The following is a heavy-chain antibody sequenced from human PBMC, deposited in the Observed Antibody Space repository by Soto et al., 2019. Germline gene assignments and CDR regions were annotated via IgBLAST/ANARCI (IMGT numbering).Heavy chain of an antibody. D-gene: IGHD2-2*03. CDR2: IKQDGSEK. Sequence: ESGGGLVQPGGSLRLSCAASGFTFSSYWMSWVRQAPGKGLEWVANIKQDGSEKYYVDSVKGRFTISRDNAKNSLYLQMNSLRAEDTAVYYCARDGYCSSTSCYAGLDAFDIWGQGTMVTVSS. CDR1: GFTFSSYW. CDR3: ARDGYCSSTSCYAGLDAFDI. V-gene: IGHV3-7*01. J-gene: IGHJ3*02.